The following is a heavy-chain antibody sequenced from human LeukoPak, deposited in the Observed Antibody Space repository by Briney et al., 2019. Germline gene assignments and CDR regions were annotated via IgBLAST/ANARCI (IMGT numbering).Heavy chain of an antibody. J-gene: IGHJ4*02. D-gene: IGHD3-9*01. CDR3: ARSYYDILTGYGEVDY. CDR2: ISYDGSNK. Sequence: GGSLRLSCAASGLIFSNYAMHWVRQAPGKGLEWVAVISYDGSNKYYAESVKGRFTISRDNSKNTLYLQMNSLRAEDTAVYYCARSYYDILTGYGEVDYWGQGTLVTVSS. CDR1: GLIFSNYA. V-gene: IGHV3-30*04.